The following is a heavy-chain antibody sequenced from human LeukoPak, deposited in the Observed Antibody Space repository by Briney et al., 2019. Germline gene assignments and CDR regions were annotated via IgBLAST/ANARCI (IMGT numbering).Heavy chain of an antibody. V-gene: IGHV4-61*05. Sequence: SETLSLTCTISGGSISSSSYYWGWIRQPPGKGLEWIGYIYYSGSTNYNPSLKSRVTISVDTSKNQFSLKLSSVTAADTAVYYCARHNWNDESNWFDPWGQGTLVTVSS. CDR3: ARHNWNDESNWFDP. J-gene: IGHJ5*02. CDR1: GGSISSSSYY. D-gene: IGHD1-20*01. CDR2: IYYSGST.